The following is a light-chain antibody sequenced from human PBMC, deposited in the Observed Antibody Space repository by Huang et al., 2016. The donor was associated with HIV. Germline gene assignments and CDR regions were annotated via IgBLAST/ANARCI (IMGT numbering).Light chain of an antibody. CDR2: GAS. CDR3: QHHNNWPPYT. CDR1: QSFRNN. V-gene: IGKV3-15*01. Sequence: EIVMTQSQATLSVSPGERATFTCRASQSFRNNLAWYQQRPGQAPRLLIYGASTRTTGVPARFSGTGSETEFNLTISSLQSEDFAIYYCQHHNNWPPYTFGQGTRLEIK. J-gene: IGKJ2*01.